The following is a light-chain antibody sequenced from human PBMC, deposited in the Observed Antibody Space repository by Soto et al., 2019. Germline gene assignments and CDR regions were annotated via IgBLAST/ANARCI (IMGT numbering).Light chain of an antibody. CDR3: QQYDGPPWT. CDR1: QTISSIY. Sequence: EIVLTQSPGPLSLSPGERATLSCRASQTISSIYLAWYQQKPGQAPRLLIYGASSRATGIPDRFSGGGSGTDFTLTISRLEPEDVAVYYCQQYDGPPWTFGQGTKVEIK. V-gene: IGKV3-20*01. J-gene: IGKJ1*01. CDR2: GAS.